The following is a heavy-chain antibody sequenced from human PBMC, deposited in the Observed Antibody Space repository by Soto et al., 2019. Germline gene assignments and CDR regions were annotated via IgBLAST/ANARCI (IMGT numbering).Heavy chain of an antibody. V-gene: IGHV3-11*04. J-gene: IGHJ4*02. Sequence: PGGSLRLSCAASGFTFSDYYMSWIRQAPGKGLEWVSYISSSGSTIYYADSVKGRFTISRDNSKNTLYLQMDSLRAEDAALYYCARGRGYNYGLGDYWGQGTLVTVSS. CDR2: ISSSGSTI. CDR3: ARGRGYNYGLGDY. CDR1: GFTFSDYY. D-gene: IGHD5-18*01.